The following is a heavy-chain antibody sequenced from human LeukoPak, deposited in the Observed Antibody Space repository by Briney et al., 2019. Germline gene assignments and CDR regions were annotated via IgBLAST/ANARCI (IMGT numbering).Heavy chain of an antibody. CDR1: GFTFSNYW. CDR3: ARVRYCSSSSCYVYFEY. J-gene: IGHJ4*02. D-gene: IGHD2-2*01. CDR2: INSDGTNT. Sequence: GGSLRLSCAASGFTFSNYWMHWVRQVPGKGLVWVSHINSDGTNTDYADSVKGRFTISRDNAKNTLYLQMNSLRAEDTAVYYCARVRYCSSSSCYVYFEYWGQGTLVTVFS. V-gene: IGHV3-74*01.